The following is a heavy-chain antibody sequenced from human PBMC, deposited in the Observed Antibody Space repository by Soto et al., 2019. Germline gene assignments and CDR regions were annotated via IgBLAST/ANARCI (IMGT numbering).Heavy chain of an antibody. V-gene: IGHV3-33*01. CDR2: IWYDGSNK. J-gene: IGHJ4*02. D-gene: IGHD6-19*01. CDR3: ARDRDSSGWYTEFDY. CDR1: GFTFSSYG. Sequence: QVQLVESGGGVVQPGRSLRLSCAASGFTFSSYGMHWVRQAPGKGLEWVAVIWYDGSNKYYADSVKGRFTISRDNPKNTLYLQMNSLRAEDTAVYYCARDRDSSGWYTEFDYWGQGTLVTVSS.